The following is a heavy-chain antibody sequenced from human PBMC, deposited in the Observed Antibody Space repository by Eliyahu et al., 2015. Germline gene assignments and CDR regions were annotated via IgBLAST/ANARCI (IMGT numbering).Heavy chain of an antibody. CDR1: GLXFRTNW. D-gene: IGHD3-22*01. Sequence: EVQLVESGGGLVQPGGSLRLSCAVSGLXFRTNWMHWVRQAPGKGLVWVSRIKSDGSSTSYADSVKGRFTISRDNAKNTLYLQMNSLRADDTAVYYCARDLDSGGYSWFDPWGQGTLVTVSS. CDR3: ARDLDSGGYSWFDP. J-gene: IGHJ5*02. CDR2: IKSDGSST. V-gene: IGHV3-74*01.